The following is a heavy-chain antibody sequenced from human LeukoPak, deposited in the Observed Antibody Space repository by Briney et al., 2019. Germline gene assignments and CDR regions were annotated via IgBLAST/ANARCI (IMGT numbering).Heavy chain of an antibody. Sequence: PGGSLRLSCAASGFTFSSYGMHWVRQAPGKGLEWVAVISYDGSNKYYADSVKGRFTISRDNSKNTLYLQMNSLRAEDTAVYYCAKPDYDILTGPHYWGQGTLVTVSS. V-gene: IGHV3-30*18. D-gene: IGHD3-9*01. CDR3: AKPDYDILTGPHY. J-gene: IGHJ4*02. CDR2: ISYDGSNK. CDR1: GFTFSSYG.